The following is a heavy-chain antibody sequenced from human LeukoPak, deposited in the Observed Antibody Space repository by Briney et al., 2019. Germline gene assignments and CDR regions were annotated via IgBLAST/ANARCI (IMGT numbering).Heavy chain of an antibody. CDR2: ISSGGSVK. D-gene: IGHD2-2*01. J-gene: IGHJ6*03. Sequence: GGSLRLPCTASGFNFSDYYMSWIRQAPGKGLEWVSYISSGGSVKYYADSVKGRVTISRDNAKNSLYLQMNSLRAEDTAVYYCAIVVVLPAPPYMDVWGKGTTVTVSS. V-gene: IGHV3-11*01. CDR3: AIVVVLPAPPYMDV. CDR1: GFNFSDYY.